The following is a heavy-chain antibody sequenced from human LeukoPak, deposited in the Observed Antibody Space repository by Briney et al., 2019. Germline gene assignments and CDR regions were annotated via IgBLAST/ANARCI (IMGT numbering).Heavy chain of an antibody. CDR2: ISSGGST. CDR1: GFTVRINH. Sequence: PGGSLRLYWAGSGFTVRINHMSWVRQAPGKGLEWVSVISSGGSTYYADSVKGRFTISRDNSKNTLFLQMNSLRAEDTAVYYCAREFGATTSIYFDYWGQGTLVTVSS. CDR3: AREFGATTSIYFDY. V-gene: IGHV3-53*01. D-gene: IGHD1-1*01. J-gene: IGHJ4*02.